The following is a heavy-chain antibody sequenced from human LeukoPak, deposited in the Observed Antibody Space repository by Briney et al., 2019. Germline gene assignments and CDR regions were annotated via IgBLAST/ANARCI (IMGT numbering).Heavy chain of an antibody. Sequence: GGSLRLSCTASGFSFNSYAMNWVRQTPGKGLEWVGRIKSKRDGGTTDYAAPVKGRFTISRDDSKSTLYLQMNSLRAEDTAVYYCATDYYYDSPGLFDYWGQGSLVTVSS. D-gene: IGHD3-22*01. CDR1: GFSFNSYA. CDR3: ATDYYYDSPGLFDY. J-gene: IGHJ4*02. CDR2: IKSKRDGGTT. V-gene: IGHV3-15*01.